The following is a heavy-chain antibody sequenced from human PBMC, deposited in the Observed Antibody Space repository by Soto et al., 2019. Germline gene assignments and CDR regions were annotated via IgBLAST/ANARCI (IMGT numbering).Heavy chain of an antibody. V-gene: IGHV3-33*01. CDR2: IWYDGSNK. Sequence: QVQLVESGGGVVQPGRSLRLSCAASGFTFSSYGMHWVRQAPGKGLEWVAVIWYDGSNKYYADSVKGRFTISRANSKNTLYMQRNSLRAEDTAVYYCAREGSYDYVWGSYRHTEYFQHWGQGTLVTVSS. D-gene: IGHD3-16*02. CDR3: AREGSYDYVWGSYRHTEYFQH. J-gene: IGHJ1*01. CDR1: GFTFSSYG.